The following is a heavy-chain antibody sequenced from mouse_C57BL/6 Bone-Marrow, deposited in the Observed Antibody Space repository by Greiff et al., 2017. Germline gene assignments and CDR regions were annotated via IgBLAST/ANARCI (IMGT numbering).Heavy chain of an antibody. J-gene: IGHJ3*01. CDR1: GYTFTDYN. V-gene: IGHV1-22*01. D-gene: IGHD2-3*01. CDR2: INPNTGGT. Sequence: VELQQSGPELVKPGASVKMSCKASGYTFTDYNMHWVKQSHGKSLEWIGYINPNTGGTSYNQTFKGKATFTVNKSSSTAYMELRSMTSENAAVYNCARGAYDACAYWGQGTLVTVSA. CDR3: ARGAYDACAY.